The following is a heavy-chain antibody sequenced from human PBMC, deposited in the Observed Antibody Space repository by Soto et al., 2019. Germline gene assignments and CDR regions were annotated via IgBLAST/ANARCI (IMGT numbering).Heavy chain of an antibody. CDR1: GFTFSSYA. CDR2: ISYDGSNK. V-gene: IGHV3-30-3*01. CDR3: ARVGGRNPHPYYYYYGMDV. Sequence: QVQLVESGGGVVQPGRSLRLSCAASGFTFSSYAMHWVRQAPGKGLEWVAVISYDGSNKYYADSVKGRFTISRDNSKNTLYLQMNSLRAEDTAVYYCARVGGRNPHPYYYYYGMDVWGQGTTVTVSS. J-gene: IGHJ6*02.